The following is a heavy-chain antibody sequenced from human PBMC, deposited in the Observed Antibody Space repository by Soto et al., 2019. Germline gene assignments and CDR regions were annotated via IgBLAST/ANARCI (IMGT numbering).Heavy chain of an antibody. CDR3: ARDWYDFWSGYSGFGGMDV. Sequence: SVKVSCKASGGTFSSYAISWVRQAPGQGLEWMGGIIPIFGTANYAQKFQGRVTVTADESTSTAYMELSSLRSEDTAVYYCARDWYDFWSGYSGFGGMDVWGQGTTVTVSS. CDR1: GGTFSSYA. D-gene: IGHD3-3*01. CDR2: IIPIFGTA. V-gene: IGHV1-69*13. J-gene: IGHJ6*02.